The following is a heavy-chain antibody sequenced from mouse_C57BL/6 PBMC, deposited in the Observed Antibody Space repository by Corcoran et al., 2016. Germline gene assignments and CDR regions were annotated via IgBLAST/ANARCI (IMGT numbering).Heavy chain of an antibody. CDR3: ARKGSNYPYYAMDY. J-gene: IGHJ4*01. CDR2: INPNNGGT. CDR1: GYTFTDYN. D-gene: IGHD2-5*01. V-gene: IGHV1-18*01. Sequence: EVQLQQSGPELVKPGASVKIPCKASGYTFTDYNMDWVKQSHGKSLEWIGDINPNNGGTIYNQKFKGKATLTVDKSSSTAYMELRSLTSEDTAVYYCARKGSNYPYYAMDYWGQGTSVTVSS.